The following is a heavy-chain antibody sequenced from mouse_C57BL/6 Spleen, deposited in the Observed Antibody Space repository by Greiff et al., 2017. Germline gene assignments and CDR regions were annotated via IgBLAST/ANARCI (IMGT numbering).Heavy chain of an antibody. Sequence: EVKLMESGEGLVKPGGSLKLSCAASGFTFSSYAMSWVRQTPEKRLEWVAYISSGGDYIYYADTVKGRFTISRDNARTTLYLQMSSLKSEDTAMYYCTRYDPPYAMDYWGQGTSVTVSS. D-gene: IGHD2-3*01. V-gene: IGHV5-9-1*02. CDR2: ISSGGDYI. J-gene: IGHJ4*01. CDR3: TRYDPPYAMDY. CDR1: GFTFSSYA.